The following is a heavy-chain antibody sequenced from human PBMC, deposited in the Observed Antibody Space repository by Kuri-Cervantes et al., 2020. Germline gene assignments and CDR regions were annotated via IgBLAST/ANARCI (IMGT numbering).Heavy chain of an antibody. Sequence: SLKISCAASGFTFDYYAMHWVRQAPGKGLELVSGISWNSGSIGYADSVKGRFTISRDNAKNSLYLQMNSLRAEDTALYYCAKGVTGTYYYYGMDVWGQGTTVTVSS. V-gene: IGHV3-9*01. CDR1: GFTFDYYA. CDR2: ISWNSGSI. D-gene: IGHD1-20*01. CDR3: AKGVTGTYYYYGMDV. J-gene: IGHJ6*02.